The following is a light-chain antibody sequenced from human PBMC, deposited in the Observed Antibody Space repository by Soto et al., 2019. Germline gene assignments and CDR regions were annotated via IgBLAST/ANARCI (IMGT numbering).Light chain of an antibody. Sequence: EIVMTQSPATLSVSPGARDTLSCRASQSVSSNLAWYQQKPGQAPRLLIYGASTRATGIPARFSGSGSGTEFTLTISSLQSEDFAVYYCQQYNNWRTFGQGTRLEIK. CDR3: QQYNNWRT. CDR1: QSVSSN. V-gene: IGKV3-15*01. CDR2: GAS. J-gene: IGKJ5*01.